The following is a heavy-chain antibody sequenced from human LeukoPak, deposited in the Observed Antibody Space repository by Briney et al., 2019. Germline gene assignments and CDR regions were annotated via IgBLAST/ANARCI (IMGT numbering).Heavy chain of an antibody. D-gene: IGHD3-10*01. CDR2: IRTSGSTV. V-gene: IGHV3-48*03. J-gene: IGHJ6*01. Sequence: GGSLRLSCAASGFSFGGYEMNWVRQAPGKGLEWVSYIRTSGSTVFYADSVGGRFTISRGNDENFVYLQVKSRRGQVWSVYNCAKDFPHYSESGHGMAAWGERTTVTVSS. CDR3: AKDFPHYSESGHGMAA. CDR1: GFSFGGYE.